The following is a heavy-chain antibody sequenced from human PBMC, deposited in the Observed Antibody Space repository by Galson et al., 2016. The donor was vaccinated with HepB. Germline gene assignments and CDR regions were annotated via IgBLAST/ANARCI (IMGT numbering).Heavy chain of an antibody. CDR1: GFFFSGRA. V-gene: IGHV3-23*05. D-gene: IGHD5-12*01. Sequence: SLRLSCAASGFFFSGRAMSWVRQAPGKGLEWVATVYSDGSGHHAASVRGRFTVSRDTSKNTLYLDLTGRRADDTAVYFCAREYKYENTGFAYERPFDYWGQGTLVTVSS. CDR2: VYSDGSG. CDR3: AREYKYENTGFAYERPFDY. J-gene: IGHJ4*02.